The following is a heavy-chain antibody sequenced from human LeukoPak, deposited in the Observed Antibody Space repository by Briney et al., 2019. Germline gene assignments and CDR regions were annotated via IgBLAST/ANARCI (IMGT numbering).Heavy chain of an antibody. CDR3: AARGDSFDY. Sequence: ASVKVSCKASGYTFTSYYMHWVRQAPGQGLEWMGIINPSGGSTSYAQKFQGRVTITRDMSTSTAYMELSSLRSEDTAVYYCAARGDSFDYWGQGTLVTVSS. J-gene: IGHJ4*02. CDR1: GYTFTSYY. V-gene: IGHV1-46*01. D-gene: IGHD3-10*01. CDR2: INPSGGST.